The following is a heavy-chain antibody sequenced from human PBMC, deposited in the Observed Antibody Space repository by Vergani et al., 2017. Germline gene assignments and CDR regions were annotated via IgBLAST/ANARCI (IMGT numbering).Heavy chain of an antibody. Sequence: QVQLQQWGAGLLKPSETLSLTCAVYGGSFSGYYWSWIRQPPGKGLEWIGEINHSGNTNYNPSLKSRVTISVDTSKNQFSLKLSSVTAAYTAVHYCAGGRAVRGTFGYWGQGTLVTVSS. V-gene: IGHV4-34*01. D-gene: IGHD3-10*01. J-gene: IGHJ4*02. CDR1: GGSFSGYY. CDR2: INHSGNT. CDR3: AGGRAVRGTFGY.